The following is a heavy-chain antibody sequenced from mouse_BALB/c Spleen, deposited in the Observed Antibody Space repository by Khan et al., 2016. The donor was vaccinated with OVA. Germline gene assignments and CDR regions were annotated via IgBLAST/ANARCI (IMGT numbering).Heavy chain of an antibody. J-gene: IGHJ2*01. CDR2: IDPPNGNT. CDR1: GFTITDTY. V-gene: IGHV14-3*02. CDR3: ARMAKK. Sequence: EVELVESGAELVKPGATVTLSCTASGFTITDTYIHWLNQRLPQGLQWIGRIDPPNGNTKYDPKLQGKATITADTSSNTAYLQLSTLTSEDTAVYYCARMAKKWGQGTTLTVAS.